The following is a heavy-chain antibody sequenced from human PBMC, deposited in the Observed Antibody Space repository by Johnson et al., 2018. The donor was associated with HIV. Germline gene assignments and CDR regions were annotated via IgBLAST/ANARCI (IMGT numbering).Heavy chain of an antibody. J-gene: IGHJ3*02. CDR1: GFTFSSYA. CDR3: AKGLIMIVFGGGLAHDAFDM. D-gene: IGHD3-16*01. Sequence: QVHLVESGGGVVQPGRSLRLSCAASGFTFSSYAMHWVRQAPGKGLEWVAVISYDGSNKYYADSVKGRFTISRDNSKNTLHLQMNSLRAEDTAVYYCAKGLIMIVFGGGLAHDAFDMWGQGTMVTVSS. CDR2: ISYDGSNK. V-gene: IGHV3-30*04.